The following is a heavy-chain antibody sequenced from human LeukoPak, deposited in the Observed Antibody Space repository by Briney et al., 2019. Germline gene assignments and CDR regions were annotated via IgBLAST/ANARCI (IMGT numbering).Heavy chain of an antibody. J-gene: IGHJ6*02. Sequence: GGSLRLSCVASAFTFNNYWMHWVRQAPGKGLVWVSRIKGGGSSTNYADSVRGRFTISRDNAKNTVYLQMNSLRTEDTAVYYCARGLPNYYGMDVWGQGTTVSVSS. CDR2: IKGGGSST. CDR3: ARGLPNYYGMDV. CDR1: AFTFNNYW. V-gene: IGHV3-74*01.